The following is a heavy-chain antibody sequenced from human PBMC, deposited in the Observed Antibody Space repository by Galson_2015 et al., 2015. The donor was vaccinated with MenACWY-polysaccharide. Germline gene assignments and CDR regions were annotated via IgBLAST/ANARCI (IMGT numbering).Heavy chain of an antibody. D-gene: IGHD6-13*01. J-gene: IGHJ4*02. CDR1: GYSFTSYW. V-gene: IGHV5-51*01. Sequence: SGAEVKKPGESLKISCKGSGYSFTSYWIGWVRQMPGKGLEWMGIIYPGDSDTRYSPSFQGQVTISADKSISTAYLQWCSLKASDTAMYYCARHVEVGYSSSWPDYWGQGTLVTVSS. CDR3: ARHVEVGYSSSWPDY. CDR2: IYPGDSDT.